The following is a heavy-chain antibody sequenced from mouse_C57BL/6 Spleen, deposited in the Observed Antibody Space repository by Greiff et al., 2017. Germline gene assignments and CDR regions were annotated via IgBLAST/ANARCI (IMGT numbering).Heavy chain of an antibody. J-gene: IGHJ3*01. D-gene: IGHD1-1*01. CDR3: ESVYVGVAWFVN. CDR1: GFSFSSYA. V-gene: IGHV5-4*03. CDR2: ISDGGSYT. Sequence: EVNVVESGGGLVKPGGSLKLSCAASGFSFSSYAMSWVRQTPEKRLEWVATISDGGSYTYYPDNVKGRFTISRDNAKNTLYLQMSYLKSEDTAMYYCESVYVGVAWFVNGGKGTLVTVSA.